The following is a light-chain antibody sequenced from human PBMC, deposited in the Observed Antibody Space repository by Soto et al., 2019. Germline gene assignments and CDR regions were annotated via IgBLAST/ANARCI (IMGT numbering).Light chain of an antibody. CDR2: DTS. J-gene: IGLJ1*01. CDR3: LVIFTGVGEV. V-gene: IGLV7-46*01. Sequence: QTVVTQEPSLTVSPGGTVTLTCGSSTGAVTSGHYPPWFQQKPGQAPRTLIYDTSNKHSWTPARFSGSLLGGKAALTLSGAQTEDEADYYCLVIFTGVGEVFGTGTKVTVL. CDR1: TGAVTSGHY.